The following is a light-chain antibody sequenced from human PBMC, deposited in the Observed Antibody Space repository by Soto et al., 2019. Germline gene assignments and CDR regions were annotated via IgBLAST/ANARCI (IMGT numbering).Light chain of an antibody. CDR3: QHYNSYSEA. V-gene: IGKV1-5*03. J-gene: IGKJ1*01. CDR2: KAS. Sequence: INLSPSLSFLSASVGDSVTITCRASESISSWLAWYQQKPGKAPKLLIYKASSLESGVPSRFSGSGSGTEFTLTISSLQPDDFATYYCQHYNSYSEAFGQGTKVDIK. CDR1: ESISSW.